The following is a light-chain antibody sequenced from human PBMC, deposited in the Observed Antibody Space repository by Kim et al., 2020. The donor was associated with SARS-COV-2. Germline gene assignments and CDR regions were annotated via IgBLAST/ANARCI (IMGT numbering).Light chain of an antibody. CDR3: HQYNNWPPT. CDR2: GAF. V-gene: IGKV3-15*01. CDR1: QSVSSN. J-gene: IGKJ1*01. Sequence: EIVMTQSPATLSVSPGERATLSCRASQSVSSNLAWYQQKPGQAPRLLIYGAFTRATGIPARFSGSGSGTEFTLTISSLQSEDFAVYYCHQYNNWPPTFGQGTKVDIK.